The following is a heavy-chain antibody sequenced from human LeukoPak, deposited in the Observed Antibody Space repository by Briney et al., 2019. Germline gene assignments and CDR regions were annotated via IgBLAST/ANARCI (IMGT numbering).Heavy chain of an antibody. CDR1: GFTVSSNY. D-gene: IGHD4-11*01. CDR2: IYSGGST. CDR3: ANPPTVTSFDS. Sequence: GGSLRLSCAASGFTVSSNYMSWVRQAPGKGLEWVSVIYSGGSTYYADSVKGRFTISRDNSKNTLYLQMNSLRAEDTAVYYCANPPTVTSFDSWGQGTLVTVSS. J-gene: IGHJ4*02. V-gene: IGHV3-53*01.